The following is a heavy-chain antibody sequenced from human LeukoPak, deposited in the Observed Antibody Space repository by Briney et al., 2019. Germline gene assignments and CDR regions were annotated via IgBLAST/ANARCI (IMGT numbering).Heavy chain of an antibody. CDR1: GFTFSSYG. Sequence: GGTLRLSCAASGFTFSSYGMHWVRQAPGKGLEWVAVISYDGSNKYYADSVKGRFTISRDNSKNTLYLQMNSLRAEDTAVYYCAKGPVGYSSSRGDAFDIWGQGTMVTVSS. CDR2: ISYDGSNK. D-gene: IGHD6-13*01. CDR3: AKGPVGYSSSRGDAFDI. J-gene: IGHJ3*02. V-gene: IGHV3-30*18.